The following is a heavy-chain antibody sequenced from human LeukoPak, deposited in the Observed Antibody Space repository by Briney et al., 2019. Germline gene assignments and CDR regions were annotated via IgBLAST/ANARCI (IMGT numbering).Heavy chain of an antibody. CDR2: IYTSGST. D-gene: IGHD3-10*01. V-gene: IGHV4-61*02. J-gene: IGHJ6*03. Sequence: PSETLSLTCTVSGGSISSGSYYWSWIRQPAGKGLEWIGRIYTSGSTNYNPSLKSRVTISVDTSKNQFSLKLSSVTAADTAVYYCARDPTPQYYYGSGTPSYYYMDVWGKGTTVTISS. CDR3: ARDPTPQYYYGSGTPSYYYMDV. CDR1: GGSISSGSYY.